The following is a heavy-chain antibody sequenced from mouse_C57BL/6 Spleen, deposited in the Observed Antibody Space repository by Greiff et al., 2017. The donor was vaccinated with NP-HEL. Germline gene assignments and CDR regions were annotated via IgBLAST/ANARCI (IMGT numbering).Heavy chain of an antibody. CDR3: ARRRMEAWFAY. CDR2: IYPGDGDT. J-gene: IGHJ3*01. CDR1: GYAFSSYW. V-gene: IGHV1-80*01. Sequence: QVQLQQSGAELVKPGASVKISCKASGYAFSSYWMNWVKQRPGKGLEWIGQIYPGDGDTTYNGKFKGKATLTADKSSSTAYMQLSSLTSEDSAVYFCARRRMEAWFAYWGQGTLVTVSA. D-gene: IGHD2-10*02.